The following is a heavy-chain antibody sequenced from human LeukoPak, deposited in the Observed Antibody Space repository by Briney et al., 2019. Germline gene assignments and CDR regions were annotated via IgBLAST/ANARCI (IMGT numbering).Heavy chain of an antibody. J-gene: IGHJ4*02. V-gene: IGHV4-34*01. CDR1: GGSFSGYY. Sequence: SETLSLNCAVYGGSFSGYYWSWIRPPPGKGLEWIGEINHSGSTNYNPSLKSRVTISVDTSKNQFSLKLSSVTAADTAVYYCARGRAAGEFDYWGQGTLVTVSS. CDR3: ARGRAAGEFDY. D-gene: IGHD6-19*01. CDR2: INHSGST.